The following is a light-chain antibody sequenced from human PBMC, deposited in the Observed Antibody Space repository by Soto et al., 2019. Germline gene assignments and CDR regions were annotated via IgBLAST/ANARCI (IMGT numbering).Light chain of an antibody. CDR2: GAS. V-gene: IGKV3-20*01. CDR3: QQYGSLWT. J-gene: IGKJ1*01. CDR1: QSVSSSY. Sequence: EIVLTQSPGTLSLSPGERATLSCRASQSVSSSYLAGYQQKPGQAPRLLIYGASSRATGIPDRFSGSGSGTDFTLTISRLEPEDFAVYYCQQYGSLWTFGQGTKVDIK.